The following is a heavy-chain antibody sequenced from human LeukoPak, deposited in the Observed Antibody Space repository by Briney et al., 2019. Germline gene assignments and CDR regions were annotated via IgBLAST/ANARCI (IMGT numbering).Heavy chain of an antibody. CDR2: IKGDGSEK. J-gene: IGHJ4*02. D-gene: IGHD6-19*01. Sequence: PGGSLRLSCAASGFTFSSYWMSWVRQSPGKGLEWVANIKGDGSEKHYADSVKGRFTISRDNAKNSIYLPMDSLRVEDTTVYYCARDRWQWLSDYWGQGTLVTVSS. CDR3: ARDRWQWLSDY. V-gene: IGHV3-7*01. CDR1: GFTFSSYW.